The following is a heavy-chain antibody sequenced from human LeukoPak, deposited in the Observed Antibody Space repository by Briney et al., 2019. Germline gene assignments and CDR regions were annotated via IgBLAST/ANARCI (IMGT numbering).Heavy chain of an antibody. CDR1: GFTFSSYW. D-gene: IGHD4-23*01. CDR2: IKQDGSEK. CDR3: ARGTVVTPGLDY. V-gene: IGHV3-7*05. Sequence: GGSLRLSCAASGFTFSSYWMNWVRQGPGEGRGWGANIKQDGSEKYYVDSVKGRFTISRDNAKNSLYLQMHSLRAEDMAVYYCARGTVVTPGLDYWGQGTLVTVSS. J-gene: IGHJ4*02.